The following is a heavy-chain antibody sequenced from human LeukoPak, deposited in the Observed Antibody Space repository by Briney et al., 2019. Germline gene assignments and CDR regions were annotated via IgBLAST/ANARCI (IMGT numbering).Heavy chain of an antibody. Sequence: GGSLRLSCAASGFTVSSNYMSWVRQAPGKGLEWVSVIYSGGSTYYADSVKGRFTISRDNSKNTLYLQMNSLRAEDTAVYYCASASTMVPNYYGMGVWGQGTTVTVSS. V-gene: IGHV3-53*01. CDR2: IYSGGST. J-gene: IGHJ6*02. D-gene: IGHD3-10*01. CDR3: ASASTMVPNYYGMGV. CDR1: GFTVSSNY.